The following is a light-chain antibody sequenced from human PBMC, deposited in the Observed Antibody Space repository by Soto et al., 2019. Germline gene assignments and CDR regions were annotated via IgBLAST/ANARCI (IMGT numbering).Light chain of an antibody. CDR2: GAS. CDR3: QQYGSSLIT. CDR1: QSVSSNY. V-gene: IGKV3-20*01. J-gene: IGKJ5*01. Sequence: EIVLTQSPGALSLSPGEGATLSCRASQSVSSNYLAWYQQKPGQAPRLLIYGASSRATGIRDRFSGSGSGKDFTLTISRLEPEDFAVYYCQQYGSSLITFGQGTRLEIK.